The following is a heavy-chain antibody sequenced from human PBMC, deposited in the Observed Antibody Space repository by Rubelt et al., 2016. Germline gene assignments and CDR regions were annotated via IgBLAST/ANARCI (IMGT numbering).Heavy chain of an antibody. Sequence: EVLLVESGGGLVKPGGSLRLSCAASGFTFSTYAMNWVRQAPGKGLQWVSGISGSGRTTYYADSVKGRFTISRDNSNNTLYLQMNSLRAVDTASYIGAKGSGNYWARGAFEIGGQGTMVTVAS. V-gene: IGHV3-23*04. CDR2: ISGSGRTT. J-gene: IGHJ3*02. CDR3: AKGSGNYWARGAFEI. D-gene: IGHD4-11*01. CDR1: GFTFSTYA.